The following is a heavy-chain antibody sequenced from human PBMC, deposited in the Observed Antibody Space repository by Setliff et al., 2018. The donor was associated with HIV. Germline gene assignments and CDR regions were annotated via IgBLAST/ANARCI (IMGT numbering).Heavy chain of an antibody. CDR2: IYYSGST. J-gene: IGHJ5*02. CDR1: GGSISSSGYY. V-gene: IGHV4-39*02. D-gene: IGHD6-19*01. Sequence: PSETLSLTCTVSGGSISSSGYYWGWIRQPPGKGLEWIGSIYYSGSTYYNQSLKSRVTISVDTSKNHFSLKLSSVTAADTAVYYCAKDIPGPAINSGRIKNWFDPWGEGTLVTVSS. CDR3: AKDIPGPAINSGRIKNWFDP.